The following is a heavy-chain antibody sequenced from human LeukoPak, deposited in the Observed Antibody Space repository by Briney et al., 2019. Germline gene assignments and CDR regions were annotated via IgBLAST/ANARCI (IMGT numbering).Heavy chain of an antibody. CDR3: AKDMSGALD. CDR2: ISYDGSNK. CDR1: GFTFSSYG. J-gene: IGHJ4*02. V-gene: IGHV3-30*18. Sequence: PGGSLRLSCAASGFTFSSYGMHWVRQAPGKGLEWVAVISYDGSNKYYADFVKGRFTISRDNSKNTLYLQMNSLRAEDTAVYYCAKDMSGALDWGQGTLVTVSS. D-gene: IGHD3-3*01.